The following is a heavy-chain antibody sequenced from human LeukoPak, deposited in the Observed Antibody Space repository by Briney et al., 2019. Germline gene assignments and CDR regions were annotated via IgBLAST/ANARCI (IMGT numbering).Heavy chain of an antibody. CDR2: FDPEDGET. V-gene: IGHV1-24*01. J-gene: IGHJ1*01. D-gene: IGHD3-22*01. Sequence: ASVKVSCKVSGYTLTELSMHLVRQAPGKGLVWMGGFDPEDGETIYAQKFQGRVTMTEDTSTDTDYMELSSLRSEDTAVYYCATDLFARVTMIVSPSFQHWGQGTLVTVSS. CDR1: GYTLTELS. CDR3: ATDLFARVTMIVSPSFQH.